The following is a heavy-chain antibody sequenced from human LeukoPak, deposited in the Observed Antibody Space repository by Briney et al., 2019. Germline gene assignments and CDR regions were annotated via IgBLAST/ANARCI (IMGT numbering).Heavy chain of an antibody. Sequence: PSETLSLTCAVYGGSFSGYYWSWIRQPPGKGLEWIGEINHSGSTNYNPSLKSRVTISVDTSKNQCSLKLSSVTAADTAVYYCARGLGSRPDFDYWGQGTLVTVSS. CDR3: ARGLGSRPDFDY. V-gene: IGHV4-34*01. J-gene: IGHJ4*02. CDR2: INHSGST. CDR1: GGSFSGYY. D-gene: IGHD2-2*01.